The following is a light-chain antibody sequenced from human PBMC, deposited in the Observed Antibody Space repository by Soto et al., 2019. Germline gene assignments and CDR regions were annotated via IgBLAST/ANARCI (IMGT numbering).Light chain of an antibody. CDR3: QQRSNWPSLT. V-gene: IGKV3-11*01. J-gene: IGKJ4*01. CDR1: QSVGSY. CDR2: DAS. Sequence: IVLTQSPGTLSLSPGESATLSCRASQSVGSYLAWYQHKPGQAPRLLISDASNRATGIPARFSGSGSETDFTLTISSLEPEDSAVYYCQQRSNWPSLTFGGGTKVAIK.